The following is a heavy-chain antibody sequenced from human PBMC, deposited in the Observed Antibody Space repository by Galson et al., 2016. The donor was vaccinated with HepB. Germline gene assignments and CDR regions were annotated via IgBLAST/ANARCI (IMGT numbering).Heavy chain of an antibody. D-gene: IGHD6-19*01. Sequence: SLRLSCAVSGFTFRSYAMAWVRQAPGKGLEWVSLITDNGATAYYADSVKGRFTFSRDNSKNTVYVQMNSLRAEDTALYYCAKAGGSGWGKDFFDFWGQGTLVTVSS. V-gene: IGHV3-23*01. CDR2: ITDNGATA. J-gene: IGHJ4*02. CDR3: AKAGGSGWGKDFFDF. CDR1: GFTFRSYA.